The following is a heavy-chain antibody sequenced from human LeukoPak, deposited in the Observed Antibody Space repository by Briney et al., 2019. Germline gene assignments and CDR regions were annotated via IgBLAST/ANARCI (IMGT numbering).Heavy chain of an antibody. Sequence: SETLSLTCTVSGGSISDYYWSWIRQPPGKGLEWIGHIYYSGSTKYNPSLKSRATTSVDTSKNQFSLKLSSVTAADTAVYYCASRWFGGRNIDYWGQGTLVTVSS. D-gene: IGHD3-10*01. V-gene: IGHV4-59*12. CDR3: ASRWFGGRNIDY. J-gene: IGHJ4*02. CDR2: IYYSGST. CDR1: GGSISDYY.